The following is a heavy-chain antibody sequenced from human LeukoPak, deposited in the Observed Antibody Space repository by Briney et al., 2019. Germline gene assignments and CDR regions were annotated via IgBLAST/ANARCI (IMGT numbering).Heavy chain of an antibody. D-gene: IGHD4-17*01. CDR3: ARGGDYGDYQSQFDY. Sequence: SETLSLTCTVSGGSISSYYWSWIRQPPGKGLEWIGYIYYSGSSNYNPSLKSRVIISVDTSKNQFSLNLSSVTAADTAVYYCARGGDYGDYQSQFDYWGQGTLVTVSS. CDR1: GGSISSYY. CDR2: IYYSGSS. J-gene: IGHJ4*02. V-gene: IGHV4-59*01.